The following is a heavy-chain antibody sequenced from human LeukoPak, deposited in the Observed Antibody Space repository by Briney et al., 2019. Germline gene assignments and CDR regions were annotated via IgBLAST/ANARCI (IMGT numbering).Heavy chain of an antibody. D-gene: IGHD4-17*01. CDR1: GGSISSYY. Sequence: KPSETLSLTCTVSGGSISSYYWSWIRQPPGKGLEWIGYIYYSGSTNYNPSLKSRVTISVDTSKNQFSLKLSSVTAADTAVYYCARSDYGDSKHDYWGQGTLVTVSS. CDR3: ARSDYGDSKHDY. CDR2: IYYSGST. V-gene: IGHV4-59*01. J-gene: IGHJ4*02.